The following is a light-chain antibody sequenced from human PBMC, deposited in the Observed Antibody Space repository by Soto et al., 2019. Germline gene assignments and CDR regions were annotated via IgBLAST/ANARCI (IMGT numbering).Light chain of an antibody. V-gene: IGKV3-20*01. CDR2: SVS. CDR3: KKYDGSQIN. Sequence: DIVLTQSPGTLSFSPLEIATLSCMASQSVGRSYLAWYKQKPGQATRLLISSVSKRATGIKDRFSGGGSGTDFTITIRRVEPEDFALYICKKYDGSQINFGKGQRLELK. CDR1: QSVGRSY. J-gene: IGKJ5*01.